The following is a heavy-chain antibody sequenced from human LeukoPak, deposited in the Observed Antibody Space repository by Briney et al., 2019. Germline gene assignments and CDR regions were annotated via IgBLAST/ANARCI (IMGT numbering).Heavy chain of an antibody. D-gene: IGHD3-10*01. CDR2: IKSNSDGGTT. CDR3: TTVHGAGPVNFDH. Sequence: PGGSLRLSCTASGSTFTDTWMTWVRQAPGKGLEWVGRIKSNSDGGTTDYAVPVKGRFSISRDDSKSTLYLQIYSLKTEDTAVYYCTTVHGAGPVNFDHWGQGSLVTVSS. J-gene: IGHJ4*02. V-gene: IGHV3-15*01. CDR1: GSTFTDTW.